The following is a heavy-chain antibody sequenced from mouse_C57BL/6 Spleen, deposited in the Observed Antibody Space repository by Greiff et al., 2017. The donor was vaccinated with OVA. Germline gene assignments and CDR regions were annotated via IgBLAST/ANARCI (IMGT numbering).Heavy chain of an antibody. D-gene: IGHD2-4*01. J-gene: IGHJ3*01. CDR2: INPSTGGT. CDR3: ARRGDYDWCAY. CDR1: GYSFTGYY. V-gene: IGHV1-42*01. Sequence: EVQLQQSGPELVKPGASVKISCKASGYSFTGYYMNWVKQSPEKSLEWIGEINPSTGGTTYNQKFKAKATLTVDKSSSTAYMQLKSLTSEDSAVYYCARRGDYDWCAYWGQGTLVTVSA.